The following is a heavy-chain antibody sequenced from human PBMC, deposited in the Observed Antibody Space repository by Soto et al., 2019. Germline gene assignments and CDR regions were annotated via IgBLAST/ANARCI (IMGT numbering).Heavy chain of an antibody. J-gene: IGHJ6*03. V-gene: IGHV3-13*01. CDR3: ARDGIAAEKPREYYYYYYMDV. CDR1: GFTFSSYD. D-gene: IGHD6-13*01. CDR2: IGTAGDT. Sequence: GGSLRLSCAASGFTFSSYDMHWVRQAPGKGLEWVSAIGTAGDTYYPGSVKGRFTISRENAKNSLYLQMNSLRAGDTAVYYCARDGIAAEKPREYYYYYYMDVWGKGTTVTVSS.